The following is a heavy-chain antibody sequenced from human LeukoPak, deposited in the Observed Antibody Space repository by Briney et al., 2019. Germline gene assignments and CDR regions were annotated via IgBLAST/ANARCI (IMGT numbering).Heavy chain of an antibody. V-gene: IGHV1-46*01. CDR3: AGTTVTTDYYYYTDV. Sequence: ASVKVSCKASGYTFTSYYMHWVRQAPGQGLEWMGIINPSGGSTSYAQKFQGRVTMTRDTSTSTVYMELSSLRSEDTAVYYCAGTTVTTDYYYYTDVWGKGTTVTVSS. CDR2: INPSGGST. D-gene: IGHD4-17*01. CDR1: GYTFTSYY. J-gene: IGHJ6*03.